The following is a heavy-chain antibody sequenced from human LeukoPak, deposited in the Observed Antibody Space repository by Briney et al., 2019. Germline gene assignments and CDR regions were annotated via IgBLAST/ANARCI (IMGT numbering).Heavy chain of an antibody. V-gene: IGHV3-13*01. CDR2: IGTAGDI. Sequence: GGSLRLSCAASGFTFSSYDMHWVRQATGKGLEWVSGIGTAGDIYYSGSVKGRFTISRENAKNSLYLQMNGLRAGDTAVYYCARDRGRYHMDVWGKGTTVTISS. J-gene: IGHJ6*03. CDR1: GFTFSSYD. D-gene: IGHD6-25*01. CDR3: ARDRGRYHMDV.